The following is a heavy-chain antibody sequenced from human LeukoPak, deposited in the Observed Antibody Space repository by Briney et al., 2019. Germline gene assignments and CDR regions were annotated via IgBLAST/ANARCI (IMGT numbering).Heavy chain of an antibody. CDR3: ARPGGYCSSTSCRYYFDY. J-gene: IGHJ4*02. D-gene: IGHD2-2*01. V-gene: IGHV1-18*01. CDR2: ISAYNGNT. Sequence: ASVKVSCKASGYTFTSYGISWVRQAPGQGLEWMGWISAYNGNTNYAQKLQGRVTMTTDTSTSTAYMELRSLRSDDTAVYYCARPGGYCSSTSCRYYFDYWGQGTLVTVSS. CDR1: GYTFTSYG.